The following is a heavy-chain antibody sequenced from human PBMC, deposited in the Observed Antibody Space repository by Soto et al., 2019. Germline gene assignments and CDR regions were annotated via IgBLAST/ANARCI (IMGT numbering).Heavy chain of an antibody. D-gene: IGHD6-13*01. J-gene: IGHJ4*02. Sequence: VASVKVSCKSSGYTFTSYGISWLRHSPGQGLEWMVWISAYNGNTNYAQKLQGRVTMTTDTSTSTAYMELRSLRSDDTAVYYCARDSRIAAAGLIDYWGQGTLVTVSS. CDR3: ARDSRIAAAGLIDY. V-gene: IGHV1-18*01. CDR1: GYTFTSYG. CDR2: ISAYNGNT.